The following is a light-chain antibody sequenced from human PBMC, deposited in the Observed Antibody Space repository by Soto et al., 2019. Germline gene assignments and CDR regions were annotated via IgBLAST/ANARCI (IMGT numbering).Light chain of an antibody. CDR1: RSINKW. CDR3: QQYNDYSAWT. J-gene: IGKJ1*01. Sequence: DIQIAQSPSPPSASVGDTGTITCRASRSINKWLAWYQQKPGKAPTLLIYEASILQNGVASRFSGTESGTEFTPTISSLRPDDFATYYCQQYNDYSAWTFGQGTKVDIK. CDR2: EAS. V-gene: IGKV1-5*03.